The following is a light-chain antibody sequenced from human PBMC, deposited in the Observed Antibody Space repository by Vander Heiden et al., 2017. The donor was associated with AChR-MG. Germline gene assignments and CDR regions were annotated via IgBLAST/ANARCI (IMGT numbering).Light chain of an antibody. CDR3: QQSDTTPYT. Sequence: IQMTQPPSSLSASVGDRVTIPCRPSQSISSTLNWYQQKPGKAPKLLVYGASSLQSGVPSRFSGSGSGTDFPLTISSLQPEDFAAYYCQQSDTTPYTFGQGTKLEIK. CDR2: GAS. V-gene: IGKV1-39*01. CDR1: QSISST. J-gene: IGKJ2*01.